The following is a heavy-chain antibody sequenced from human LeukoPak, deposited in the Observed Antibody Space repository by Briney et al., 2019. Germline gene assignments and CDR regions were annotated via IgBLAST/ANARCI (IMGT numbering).Heavy chain of an antibody. Sequence: SESLSLTCAVYGGSFSGYYWSWIRQPPGKGLEWIWEINHSGSTNYNPSLKSRVTISVDTSKNQFSLKLSSVTAADTAVYYCARRPAGFDYWGQGTLVTVSS. J-gene: IGHJ4*02. CDR2: INHSGST. CDR3: ARRPAGFDY. CDR1: GGSFSGYY. V-gene: IGHV4-34*01.